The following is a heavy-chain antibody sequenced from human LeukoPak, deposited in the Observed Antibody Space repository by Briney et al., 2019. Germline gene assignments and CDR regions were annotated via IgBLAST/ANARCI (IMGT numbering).Heavy chain of an antibody. D-gene: IGHD1-26*01. CDR1: GNTFTSYY. J-gene: IGHJ4*02. V-gene: IGHV1-46*01. CDR3: ARDLGQTAFDY. Sequence: GASVKVSCKASGNTFTSYYMHWVRQAPGQGLEWMGIINPSGGSTSYAQKFQGRVTMTRDMSTSTVYMELSSLRSEDTAVYYCARDLGQTAFDYWGQGTLVTVSS. CDR2: INPSGGST.